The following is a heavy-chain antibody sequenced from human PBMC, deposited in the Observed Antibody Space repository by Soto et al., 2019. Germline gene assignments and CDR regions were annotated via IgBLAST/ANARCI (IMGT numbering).Heavy chain of an antibody. J-gene: IGHJ6*02. CDR2: VYYSGSA. CDR1: GDSISGSSNY. Sequence: SETLSLTCTVSGDSISGSSNYWGWIRQPPGKGLEWIGSVYYSGSAYYSSSLKSRVTISVDTSKNHFSLQLSSVTAADAAVYFCARHSPGYYYFGMDVWGQGTTVTVSS. V-gene: IGHV4-39*01. CDR3: ARHSPGYYYFGMDV.